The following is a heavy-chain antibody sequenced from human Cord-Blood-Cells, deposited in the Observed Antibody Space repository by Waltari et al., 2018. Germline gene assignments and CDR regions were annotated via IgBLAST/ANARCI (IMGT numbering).Heavy chain of an antibody. V-gene: IGHV4-34*01. J-gene: IGHJ6*03. CDR1: GGHFSGYY. D-gene: IGHD1-26*01. CDR2: INPSGST. CDR3: ARLAIAVGYYYYYYYMDV. Sequence: QVQLQQWGAGLSTPSETLSLTCAVYGGHFSGYYWSWIRRPPAKGLEWIGEINPSGSTNYNPSLKSRVTRSVDTSKNQFSLKLSSVTAADTAVYYCARLAIAVGYYYYYYYMDVWGKGTTVTVSS.